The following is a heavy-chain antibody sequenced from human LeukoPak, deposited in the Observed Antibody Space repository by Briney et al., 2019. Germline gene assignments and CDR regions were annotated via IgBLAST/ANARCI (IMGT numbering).Heavy chain of an antibody. CDR2: IYYSGST. V-gene: IGHV4-59*02. J-gene: IGHJ4*01. D-gene: IGHD4-17*01. Sequence: SEALSLTCTVSGGSVRSYYWSWIRQPPGKGLEWIGYIYYSGSTNYNPSLESRVAISVDTSKNQFSLKLDSVTAADTAVYYCARLQATVTIHAYFDYWGQGALVTVSS. CDR1: GGSVRSYY. CDR3: ARLQATVTIHAYFDY.